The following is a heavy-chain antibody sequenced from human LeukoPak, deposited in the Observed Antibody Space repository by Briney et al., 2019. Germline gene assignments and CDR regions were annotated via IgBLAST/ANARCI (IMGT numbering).Heavy chain of an antibody. CDR3: ATEGVWFGELLLFDY. V-gene: IGHV4-4*07. CDR1: GGSISSYY. Sequence: PSETLSLTCTVSGGSISSYYWSWIRQPAGKGLEWIGRIYTSGSTNYNLSLKSRVTMSVDTSKNQFSLKLSSVTAADTAVYYCATEGVWFGELLLFDYRGQGTLVTVSS. D-gene: IGHD3-10*01. J-gene: IGHJ4*02. CDR2: IYTSGST.